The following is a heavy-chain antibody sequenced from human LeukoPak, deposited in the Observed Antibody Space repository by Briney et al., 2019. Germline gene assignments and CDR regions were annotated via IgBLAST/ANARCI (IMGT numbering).Heavy chain of an antibody. CDR1: GFTFDDYA. J-gene: IGHJ4*02. V-gene: IGHV3-9*03. D-gene: IGHD2-15*01. CDR2: ISWNSGSI. Sequence: GRSLRLSCAAFGFTFDDYAMHWVRQAPGKGLEWVSGISWNSGSIGYADSVKGRFTISRDNAKNSLYLQMNSLRAEDMALYYCAKGSRWLLFSDFDYWGQGTLVTVSS. CDR3: AKGSRWLLFSDFDY.